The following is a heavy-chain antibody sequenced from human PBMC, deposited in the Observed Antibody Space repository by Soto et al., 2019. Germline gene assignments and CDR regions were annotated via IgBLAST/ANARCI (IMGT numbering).Heavy chain of an antibody. V-gene: IGHV4-59*01. CDR1: GGSISSYY. D-gene: IGHD4-17*01. Sequence: TSETLSLTCPVSGGSISSYYWSWIRQPPGKGLEWIGYIYYSGSTNYNPSLKSRVTISVDTSKNQFSLKLGSVTAADTAVYYCARAYGDYVFDFWGQGTLVTVSS. J-gene: IGHJ4*02. CDR2: IYYSGST. CDR3: ARAYGDYVFDF.